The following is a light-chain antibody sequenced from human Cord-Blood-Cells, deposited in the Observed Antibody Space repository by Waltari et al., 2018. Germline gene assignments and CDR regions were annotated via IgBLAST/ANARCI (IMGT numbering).Light chain of an antibody. CDR1: QSLSSH. J-gene: IGKJ1*01. V-gene: IGKV1-39*01. CDR3: QQSYSTPWT. CDR2: AAS. Sequence: DIQMTQSPSSLSASVGVRVTITCRASQSLSSHLKWYQQKPGKPPKLLIYAASSLQSGVPSRVSGSGSGTDFTLTISSLQPEDFATYYCQQSYSTPWTFGQGTKVEIK.